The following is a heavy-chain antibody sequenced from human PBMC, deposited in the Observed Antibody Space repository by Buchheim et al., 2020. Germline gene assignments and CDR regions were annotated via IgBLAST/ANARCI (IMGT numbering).Heavy chain of an antibody. V-gene: IGHV1-69*01. CDR3: ARGPYDSSGYYSGPYWYFDL. D-gene: IGHD3-22*01. Sequence: QVQLVQSGAEVKKPGSSVKVSCKAPGGTFSSYAISWVRQAPGQGLEWMGGIIPIFGTANYAQKFQGRVTITADESTSTAYMELSRLRSEDAAGYYWARGPYDSSGYYSGPYWYFDLWGRGTL. J-gene: IGHJ2*01. CDR2: IIPIFGTA. CDR1: GGTFSSYA.